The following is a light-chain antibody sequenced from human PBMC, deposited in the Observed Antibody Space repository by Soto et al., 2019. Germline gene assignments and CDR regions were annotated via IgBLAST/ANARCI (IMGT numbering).Light chain of an antibody. V-gene: IGLV2-11*01. CDR1: SSDVGGYNY. J-gene: IGLJ1*01. CDR3: CSYAGSYTFYV. CDR2: DVS. Sequence: QSVLTQPRSASGSPGQSVTISCTGTSSDVGGYNYVSWYQQHPGKAPKLMIYDVSKRPSGAPDRFSGSKSGNTASLTISGLQAEDEADYYCCSYAGSYTFYVFGTGTKVTVL.